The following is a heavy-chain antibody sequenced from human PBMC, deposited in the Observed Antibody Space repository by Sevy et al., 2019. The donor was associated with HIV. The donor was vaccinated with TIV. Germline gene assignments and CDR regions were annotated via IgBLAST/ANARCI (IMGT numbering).Heavy chain of an antibody. D-gene: IGHD1-26*01. J-gene: IGHJ5*02. CDR1: GFTFSSYW. V-gene: IGHV3-74*01. CDR2: IKCDGSST. Sequence: GGSLRLSCAASGFTFSSYWMHWVRQVPGKGLVWVSRIKCDGSSTSYADSVKGRFTISRDNATNSLYLQMNSLRAEDTGVYYCARDLNGSYHVSVNWFDPWGQGTLVTVSS. CDR3: ARDLNGSYHVSVNWFDP.